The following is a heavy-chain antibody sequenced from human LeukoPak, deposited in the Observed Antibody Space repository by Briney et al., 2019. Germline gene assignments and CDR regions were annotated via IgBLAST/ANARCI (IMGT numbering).Heavy chain of an antibody. V-gene: IGHV4-59*01. Sequence: PSETLSLTCTVSGGSISSYYWSWIRQPPGKGLEWIGYIYYSGSTNYNPSLKSRVTISVDTSKNQFSLKLSSVTAADTAVYHCARGPYSGSYEFDYWGQGTLVTVSS. CDR1: GGSISSYY. CDR2: IYYSGST. CDR3: ARGPYSGSYEFDY. D-gene: IGHD1-26*01. J-gene: IGHJ4*02.